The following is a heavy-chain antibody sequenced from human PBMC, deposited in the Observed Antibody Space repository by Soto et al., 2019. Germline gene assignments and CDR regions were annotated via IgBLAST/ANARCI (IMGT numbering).Heavy chain of an antibody. D-gene: IGHD3-3*01. V-gene: IGHV3-11*01. CDR2: ISGSGSDI. CDR3: AREALHYDFWGGESTVLDY. J-gene: IGHJ4*02. Sequence: ESGGGLVKPGGSLRLSCAVSGFTFSDFDMTWIRQAPGKGLEWVADISGSGSDIYYADSVKGRFTISRDNAKKSLYLQMNSLGAVYTAAYLCAREALHYDFWGGESTVLDYWGQGTLVTVSS. CDR1: GFTFSDFD.